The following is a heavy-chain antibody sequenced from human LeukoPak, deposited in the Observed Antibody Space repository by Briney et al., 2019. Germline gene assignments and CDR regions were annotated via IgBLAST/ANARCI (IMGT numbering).Heavy chain of an antibody. J-gene: IGHJ6*02. Sequence: SETLSLTCNVSGASVSSGSYYWSWIRQPPGKGLEWIGYIYYSGSTNYNPSLKSRVTISVDTSKNQFSLKLSSVTAADTAVYYCARMIDQLPKYYYYGMDVWGQGTTVTVSS. CDR1: GASVSSGSYY. CDR3: ARMIDQLPKYYYYGMDV. D-gene: IGHD2-2*01. CDR2: IYYSGST. V-gene: IGHV4-61*01.